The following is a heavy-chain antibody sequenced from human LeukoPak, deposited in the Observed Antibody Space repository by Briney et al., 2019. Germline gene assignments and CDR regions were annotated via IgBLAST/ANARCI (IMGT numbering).Heavy chain of an antibody. D-gene: IGHD3-10*01. CDR2: ISTSSTYS. CDR3: ARDSLWFGELHHDY. V-gene: IGHV3-11*05. J-gene: IGHJ4*02. Sequence: GGSLRLSCAASVFTFSDYYMRWVRQAPGRGLEWVSYISTSSTYSDYADSVRGRFTISRDNAKNSLYLQMNSLEAEDTAVYYCARDSLWFGELHHDYWGQGTLVTVSS. CDR1: VFTFSDYY.